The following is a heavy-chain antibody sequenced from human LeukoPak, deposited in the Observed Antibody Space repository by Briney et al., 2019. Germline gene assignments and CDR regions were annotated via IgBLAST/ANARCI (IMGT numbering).Heavy chain of an antibody. CDR1: GGSISSGGYY. J-gene: IGHJ6*02. CDR3: ARDRPKHGIYYYGMDV. Sequence: PSQTLSLTCTVSGGSISSGGYYWSWIRQPPGKGLEWIGYIYYSGSTNYNPSLKSRVTISVDTSKNQFSLKLSSVTAADTAVYYCARDRPKHGIYYYGMDVWGQGTTVTVSS. CDR2: IYYSGST. V-gene: IGHV4-61*08.